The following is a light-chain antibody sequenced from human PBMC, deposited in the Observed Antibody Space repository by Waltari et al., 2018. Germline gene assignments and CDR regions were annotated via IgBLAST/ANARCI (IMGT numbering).Light chain of an antibody. V-gene: IGLV1-44*01. CDR3: AAWDDTLNGVL. CDR1: GSNIGART. Sequence: STSGTPGQTVTIFCSGSGSNIGARTVNWYQQLPGTAPKLLIYSNNQRPSGVPDRFSGSKSGSSASLAISRLQSEDEADYYCAAWDDTLNGVLFGGGTKLTVL. J-gene: IGLJ2*01. CDR2: SNN.